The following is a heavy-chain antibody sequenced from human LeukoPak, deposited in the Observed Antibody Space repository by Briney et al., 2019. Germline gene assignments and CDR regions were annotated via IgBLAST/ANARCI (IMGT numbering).Heavy chain of an antibody. D-gene: IGHD5-18*01. Sequence: GGSLRLSCAASGFTVNNNYMSWVRQAPGKGLEWVSVIYSGDITYYADSVKGRFTISRDNSKNTLYLQMNSLRAEDTAVYYCARGSGYNYGFPNYWGQGTLVTVSS. CDR2: IYSGDIT. CDR1: GFTVNNNY. V-gene: IGHV3-53*01. J-gene: IGHJ4*02. CDR3: ARGSGYNYGFPNY.